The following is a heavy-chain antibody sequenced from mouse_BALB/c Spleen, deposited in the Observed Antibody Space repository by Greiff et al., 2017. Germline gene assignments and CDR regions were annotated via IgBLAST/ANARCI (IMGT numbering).Heavy chain of an antibody. CDR2: IDPENGNT. CDR3: ARVITTEAFAY. D-gene: IGHD2-4*01. J-gene: IGHJ3*01. CDR1: GFNINDYY. Sequence: VQLQQSGAELVRPGALVKLSCKASGFNINDYYMHWVKQRPEQGLEWIGWIDPENGNTIYDPKFQGKASITADTSSNTAYLQLSSLTSEDTAVYYCARVITTEAFAYWGQGTLVTVSA. V-gene: IGHV14-1*02.